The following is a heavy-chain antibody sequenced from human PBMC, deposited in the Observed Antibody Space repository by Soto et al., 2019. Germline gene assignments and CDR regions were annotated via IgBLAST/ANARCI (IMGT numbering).Heavy chain of an antibody. Sequence: SGPTLVNPTETLTLTCTVSGFSLSNARMGVSWIRQPPGKALEWLAHIFSNDEKSYSTSLKSRLTISKDTSKSQVVLTMTNMDPVDTATYYCARIVSDSSGYYFRDNWFDPWGQGTLVTVSS. CDR1: GFSLSNARMG. J-gene: IGHJ5*02. D-gene: IGHD3-22*01. CDR2: IFSNDEK. CDR3: ARIVSDSSGYYFRDNWFDP. V-gene: IGHV2-26*01.